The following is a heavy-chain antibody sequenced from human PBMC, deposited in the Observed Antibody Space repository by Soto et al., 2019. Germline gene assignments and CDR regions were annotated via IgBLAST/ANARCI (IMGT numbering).Heavy chain of an antibody. V-gene: IGHV3-30*18. CDR3: ANDRGGDCPDNSCYFGADY. J-gene: IGHJ4*02. CDR1: GFTFRSYG. D-gene: IGHD2-2*01. CDR2: ISDTGSSH. Sequence: PGGSLRLSCVGSGFTFRSYGMHWVRQAPGNGREWGAVISDTGSSHYYAASVEGRLTISRENSKNTLSLHMDRLRVEDTAVYYCANDRGGDCPDNSCYFGADYWGQGTPVTVSS.